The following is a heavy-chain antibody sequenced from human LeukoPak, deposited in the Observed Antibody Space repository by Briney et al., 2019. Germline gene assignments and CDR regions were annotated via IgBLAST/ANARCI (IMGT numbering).Heavy chain of an antibody. D-gene: IGHD3-22*01. CDR3: AREVAYYYDSSGYFDY. CDR2: INHSGST. J-gene: IGHJ4*02. Sequence: SETLSLTCAVYGGSFSGYYWSWIRQPPGKGLEWIGEINHSGSTNYNPSLKSRVTISVDTSKNQFSLKLSSVTAADTAVYYCAREVAYYYDSSGYFDYWGQGTLVTVSS. V-gene: IGHV4-34*01. CDR1: GGSFSGYY.